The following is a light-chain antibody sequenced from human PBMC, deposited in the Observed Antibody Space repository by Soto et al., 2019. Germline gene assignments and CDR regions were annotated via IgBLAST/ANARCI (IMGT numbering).Light chain of an antibody. CDR1: SSDVGGYKF. CDR3: SSYTRSSAVV. CDR2: EVS. Sequence: QSVLTQPASVSGSPGQSITISCTGTSSDVGGYKFVSWYQQHPGKAPKLIIYEVSNRPSGVSNRFSGSKSGNTASLTISGLHAEDEADYYCSSYTRSSAVVFGGGTQLTVL. J-gene: IGLJ2*01. V-gene: IGLV2-14*01.